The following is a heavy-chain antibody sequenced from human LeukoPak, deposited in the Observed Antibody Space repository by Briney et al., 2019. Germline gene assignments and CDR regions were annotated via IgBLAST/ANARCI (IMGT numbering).Heavy chain of an antibody. CDR2: ISSSSSYI. Sequence: PGGSLRLSCAASGFTFSSYSMNWVRQAPGKGLEWVSSISSSSSYIYYADSVKGRFTISRDNAKNSLYLQMNSLRAEDTAVYYCARDQGFYDILTGYLPYYFDYWGHGTLVTVSS. CDR3: ARDQGFYDILTGYLPYYFDY. V-gene: IGHV3-21*01. CDR1: GFTFSSYS. D-gene: IGHD3-9*01. J-gene: IGHJ4*01.